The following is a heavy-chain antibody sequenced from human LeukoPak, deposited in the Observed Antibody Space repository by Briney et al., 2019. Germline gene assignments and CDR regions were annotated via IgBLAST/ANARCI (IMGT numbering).Heavy chain of an antibody. CDR3: ASEAAARPGYFDY. J-gene: IGHJ4*02. CDR1: GYTFRTYA. Sequence: GASVKVSCKASGYTFRTYAIQWVRQAPGQGLEWMAWINTGNGNTKYSQKVQGRVTITRDISASTAYMELSSLRSEDTAVYYCASEAAARPGYFDYWGQGTLVTVSS. V-gene: IGHV1-3*04. D-gene: IGHD6-13*01. CDR2: INTGNGNT.